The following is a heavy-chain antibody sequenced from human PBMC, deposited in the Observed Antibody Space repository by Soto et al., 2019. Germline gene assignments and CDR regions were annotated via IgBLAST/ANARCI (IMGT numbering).Heavy chain of an antibody. V-gene: IGHV1-69*13. Sequence: SVKVSCKASGGTFSSYAISWVRQAPGQGLEWMGGIIPIFGTANYAQKFQGRVTITADESTSTAYMELSSLRSEDTAVYYCARAYDFWSGYYAYYYGMDVWGQGTTVTVSS. CDR2: IIPIFGTA. J-gene: IGHJ6*02. D-gene: IGHD3-3*01. CDR1: GGTFSSYA. CDR3: ARAYDFWSGYYAYYYGMDV.